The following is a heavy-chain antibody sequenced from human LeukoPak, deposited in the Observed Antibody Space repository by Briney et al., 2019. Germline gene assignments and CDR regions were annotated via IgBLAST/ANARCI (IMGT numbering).Heavy chain of an antibody. D-gene: IGHD3-22*01. CDR1: GFTFSSYA. CDR2: ISSNGGST. V-gene: IGHV3-64*01. CDR3: AKDAYYYDSSGYYFDAFDI. J-gene: IGHJ3*02. Sequence: GGSLRLSCAASGFTFSSYAMHWVRQAPGEGLEYVSAISSNGGSTYYANSVKGRFTISRDNSKNTLYLQMNSLRAEDTAVYYCAKDAYYYDSSGYYFDAFDIWGQGTMVTVSS.